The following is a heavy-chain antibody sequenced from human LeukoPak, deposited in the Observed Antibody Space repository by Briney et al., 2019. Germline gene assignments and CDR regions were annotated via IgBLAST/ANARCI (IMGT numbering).Heavy chain of an antibody. V-gene: IGHV1-69*05. D-gene: IGHD1-14*01. CDR1: GGTFSNNA. Sequence: SVKVSCKASGGTFSNNAFSWVRQAPGQGLEWMGGIIPIFGSADYPQKFQGRVTITTDESTSTAYMELSSLTSEDTAVYYCATSGNRKSFGGNYYYYMDVWDNGTTVTVSS. J-gene: IGHJ6*03. CDR2: IIPIFGSA. CDR3: ATSGNRKSFGGNYYYYMDV.